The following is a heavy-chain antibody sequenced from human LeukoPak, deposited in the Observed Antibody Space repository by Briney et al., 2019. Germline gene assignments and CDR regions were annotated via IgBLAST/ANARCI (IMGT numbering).Heavy chain of an antibody. CDR3: ASPTCSSTSCYGYCFDY. CDR2: ISSSSSYI. CDR1: GFTFSSYS. D-gene: IGHD2-2*01. V-gene: IGHV3-21*01. J-gene: IGHJ4*02. Sequence: GGSLRLSCAASGFTFSSYSMNWVRQAPGKGLEWVSSISSSSSYIYYADSVKGRFTISRDNAKNSLYLQMNSLRAEDTAVYYCASPTCSSTSCYGYCFDYWGQGTLVTVSS.